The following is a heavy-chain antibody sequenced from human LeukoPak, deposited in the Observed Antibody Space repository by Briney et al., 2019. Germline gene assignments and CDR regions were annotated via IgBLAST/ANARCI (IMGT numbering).Heavy chain of an antibody. CDR1: GGSIGSDY. CDR2: IYYTGGT. Sequence: SETLSLTCTVSGGSIGSDYWTWIRQPPGKGLEYVGYIYYTGGTNYNPSLKSRVTISVDTSKNQFSLKLSSVTAADTAVYFCAKYGNSGWVIDNWGQGTLVTVSS. CDR3: AKYGNSGWVIDN. J-gene: IGHJ4*02. V-gene: IGHV4-59*08. D-gene: IGHD6-19*01.